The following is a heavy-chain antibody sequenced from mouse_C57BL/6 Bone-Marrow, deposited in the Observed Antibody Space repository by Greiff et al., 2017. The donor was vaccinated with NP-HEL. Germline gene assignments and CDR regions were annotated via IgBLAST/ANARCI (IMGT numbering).Heavy chain of an antibody. D-gene: IGHD2-1*01. CDR2: IRSKSNNYAT. V-gene: IGHV10-1*01. CDR1: GFSFNTYA. J-gene: IGHJ4*01. CDR3: VRPFYYGNYGNAMDY. Sequence: EVQLVESGGGLVQPKGSLKLSCAASGFSFNTYAMNWVRQAPGKGLEWVARIRSKSNNYATYYADSVKDRFTISRDDSESMLYLQMNNLKTEDTAMYYCVRPFYYGNYGNAMDYWGQGTSVTVSS.